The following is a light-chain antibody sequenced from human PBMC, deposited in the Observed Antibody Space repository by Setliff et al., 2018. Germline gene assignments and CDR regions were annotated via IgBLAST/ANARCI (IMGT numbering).Light chain of an antibody. J-gene: IGLJ1*01. CDR3: GTWDSSLSVYV. CDR2: DNN. Sequence: QSVLTQPPSVSAAPGQKVTISGPGSSPNMGNNYVFWYQQLPGTAPKLLIYDNNKRPSGIPDRFSGSKSGTSATLGITGLQTGDEADYYCGTWDSSLSVYVFGTGTKVTVL. V-gene: IGLV1-51*01. CDR1: SPNMGNNY.